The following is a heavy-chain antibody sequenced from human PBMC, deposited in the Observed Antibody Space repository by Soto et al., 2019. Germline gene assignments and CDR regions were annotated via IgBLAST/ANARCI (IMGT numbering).Heavy chain of an antibody. V-gene: IGHV1-69*02. J-gene: IGHJ4*02. D-gene: IGHD4-17*01. Sequence: QVQLVQSGAEVKKPGSSVKVSCKASGGTFSSYTISWVRQAPGQGLEWMGRIIPILGIASYAQKNQGRVTITADKSTRTAYLELRSLRSEDMAVSYSESVYGDYSYWGQGARVSIST. CDR3: ESVYGDYSY. CDR1: GGTFSSYT. CDR2: IIPILGIA.